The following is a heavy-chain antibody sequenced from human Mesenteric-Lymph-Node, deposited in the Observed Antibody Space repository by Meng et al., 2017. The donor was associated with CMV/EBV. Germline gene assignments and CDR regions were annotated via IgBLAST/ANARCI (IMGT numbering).Heavy chain of an antibody. CDR1: GGSISRGGYY. Sequence: SGGSISRGGYYWSWIRQHPGKGLEWIGYMYHSGNAYYNPSLKSRGAISIDTSKNQFSLKLSSVTAADTAVYYCARAHRVVTAIYFDYWGQGTLVTVSS. CDR2: MYHSGNA. CDR3: ARAHRVVTAIYFDY. D-gene: IGHD2-21*02. V-gene: IGHV4-31*02. J-gene: IGHJ4*02.